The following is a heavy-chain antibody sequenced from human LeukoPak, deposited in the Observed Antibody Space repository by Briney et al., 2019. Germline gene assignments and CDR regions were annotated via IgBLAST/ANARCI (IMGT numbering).Heavy chain of an antibody. J-gene: IGHJ5*02. Sequence: SETLSLTCTVSGGSISSSSYDWGWIRQPPGKGLEWIWYIYYSGSTYYNPSLKSRVTISADTSTNQLSLKLTSVTAADTAVYYCARRSLVRGVVIGAWGQGTLVTVSS. CDR2: IYYSGST. CDR1: GGSISSSSYD. V-gene: IGHV4-39*07. D-gene: IGHD3-10*01. CDR3: ARRSLVRGVVIGA.